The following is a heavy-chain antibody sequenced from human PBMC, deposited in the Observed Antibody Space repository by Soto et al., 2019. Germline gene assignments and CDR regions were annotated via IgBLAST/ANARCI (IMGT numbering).Heavy chain of an antibody. CDR1: GFTFSGHA. CDR3: ARDAQQGAPYAMDV. J-gene: IGHJ6*02. D-gene: IGHD6-13*01. CDR2: IWSDGLMK. Sequence: QVHLVESGGGVVQPEKSLRVSCAASGFTFSGHAIHWIRQAPGKGLEWVAQIWSDGLMKYYSDSVRGRFTVSRDNSKNTVTLQVSSLKVEDSAVYYCARDAQQGAPYAMDVWGQGTTVTVSS. V-gene: IGHV3-33*01.